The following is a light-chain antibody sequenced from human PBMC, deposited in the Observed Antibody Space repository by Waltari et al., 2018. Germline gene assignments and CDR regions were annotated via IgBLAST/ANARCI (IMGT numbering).Light chain of an antibody. CDR1: NIGRKS. CDR3: LVWHSTTDHHGV. J-gene: IGLJ2*01. Sequence: SYVVTQSPPVSVAPGEPARITCGGDNIGRKSVHWYQQRPGQAPVLVISYDSDRPPGIPERFSGSNSGNTATLTISWVEADDEADYYCLVWHSTTDHHGVFGGGTKLTVL. CDR2: YDS. V-gene: IGLV3-21*04.